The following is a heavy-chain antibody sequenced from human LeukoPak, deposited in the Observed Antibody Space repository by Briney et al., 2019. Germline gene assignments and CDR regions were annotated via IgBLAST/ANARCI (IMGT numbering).Heavy chain of an antibody. D-gene: IGHD2-2*01. V-gene: IGHV3-7*03. Sequence: GGSLRLSCAASGFTFSSYWMNWVRQAPGKGLEWVANIKQDRSEIYYVDSVKGRFTISRDNSKNTLYLQMNSLRAEDTAVYYCAKVLEVIVVVPAAMGDYYYYGMDVWGQGTTVTVSS. CDR2: IKQDRSEI. CDR3: AKVLEVIVVVPAAMGDYYYYGMDV. CDR1: GFTFSSYW. J-gene: IGHJ6*02.